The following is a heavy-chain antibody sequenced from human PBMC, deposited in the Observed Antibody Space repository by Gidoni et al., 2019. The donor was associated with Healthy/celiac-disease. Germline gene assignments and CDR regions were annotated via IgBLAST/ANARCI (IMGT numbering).Heavy chain of an antibody. J-gene: IGHJ4*02. CDR3: ARALWFGELLFPDY. CDR1: GFTFSSYG. D-gene: IGHD3-10*01. CDR2: IWYDGSNK. Sequence: QVQLVESGGGVVQPGRSLSLSCAASGFTFSSYGMHWVRQAPGKGLEWVAVIWYDGSNKYYEDSVKGRFTISRDNSKNTLYLQMNSLRAEDTAVYYCARALWFGELLFPDYWGQGTLVTVSS. V-gene: IGHV3-33*01.